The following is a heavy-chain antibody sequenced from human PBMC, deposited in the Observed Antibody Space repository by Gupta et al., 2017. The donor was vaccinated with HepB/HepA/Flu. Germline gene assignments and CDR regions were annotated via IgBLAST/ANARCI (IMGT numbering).Heavy chain of an antibody. CDR2: ISSSGSTI. V-gene: IGHV3-48*03. CDR1: GFTFRSYE. J-gene: IGHJ6*02. D-gene: IGHD3-22*01. Sequence: EVQLVESGGGLVQPGGSLRLSCAASGFTFRSYEMNWVRQAPGKGLEWVSYISSSGSTIHYADSVKGRVIISRDNAKNSLYLQMHSLRAEETAVYYCARDRIRDSSPHYYYGMDVWGQGTTVTVSS. CDR3: ARDRIRDSSPHYYYGMDV.